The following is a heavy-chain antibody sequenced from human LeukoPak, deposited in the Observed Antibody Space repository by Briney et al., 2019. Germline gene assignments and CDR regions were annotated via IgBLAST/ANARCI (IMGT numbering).Heavy chain of an antibody. Sequence: GGSLRLSCAASGFTFSSYSMNWVRQAPGKGLEWVSSISSSSSYIYYADSVKGRFTISRDNSKNTLYLQMNSLRAEDTAVYYCAQHASYFYDSTGYHFDYWGQGTLVTVSS. CDR3: AQHASYFYDSTGYHFDY. CDR2: ISSSSSYI. CDR1: GFTFSSYS. V-gene: IGHV3-21*04. D-gene: IGHD3-22*01. J-gene: IGHJ4*02.